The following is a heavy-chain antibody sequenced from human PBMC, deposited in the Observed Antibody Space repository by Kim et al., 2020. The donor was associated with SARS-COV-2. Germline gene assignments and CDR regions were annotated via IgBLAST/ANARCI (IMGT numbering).Heavy chain of an antibody. V-gene: IGHV3-48*02. J-gene: IGHJ6*02. Sequence: SSSSTIYYADSVKGRITISRDNAKNSLYLQMNSLRDEETAVYYCATRMDVWGQGTTVTVSS. CDR3: ATRMDV. CDR2: SSSSTI.